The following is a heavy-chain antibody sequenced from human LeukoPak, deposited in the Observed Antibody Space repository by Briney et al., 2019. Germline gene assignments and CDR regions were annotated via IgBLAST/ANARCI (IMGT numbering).Heavy chain of an antibody. D-gene: IGHD3-9*01. Sequence: GESLKISCKGSGYSFTSYWIGWVRQMPGKGLEWMGIIYPGDSDTRYSPSFQGQVTISADKSISTAYLQWSSLKASDTAMYYCARQGYDILTGYYYYYMDVWGKGTTVTVSS. V-gene: IGHV5-51*01. CDR1: GYSFTSYW. CDR2: IYPGDSDT. J-gene: IGHJ6*03. CDR3: ARQGYDILTGYYYYYMDV.